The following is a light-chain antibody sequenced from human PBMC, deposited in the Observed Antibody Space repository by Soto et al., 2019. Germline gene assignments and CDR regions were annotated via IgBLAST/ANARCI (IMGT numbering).Light chain of an antibody. CDR1: QSLLHITGETF. CDR3: MQSTQLPPT. V-gene: IGKV2D-29*02. CDR2: EVS. Sequence: DVVMTQTPLSLSVAPGQPASISCKSSQSLLHITGETFLFWYLQKPGQSPQLLIYEVSTRVSGVPDRLSGSGSGTDFTLEISRVETDDVGIYYCMQSTQLPPTFGQGTRLEIX. J-gene: IGKJ5*01.